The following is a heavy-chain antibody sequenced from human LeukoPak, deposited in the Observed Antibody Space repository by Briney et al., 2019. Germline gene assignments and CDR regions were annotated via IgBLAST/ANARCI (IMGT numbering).Heavy chain of an antibody. Sequence: GGSLRLSCAASGFTFSSYEMNWVRQAPGKGLEWVSYISSSGSTILYADSVKGRFTISRDNAKNSLFLQMNSLRAGDTAVYYCAREKASTTGTTDYDYWGQGTLVTVSS. CDR1: GFTFSSYE. J-gene: IGHJ4*02. CDR2: ISSSGSTI. D-gene: IGHD1-1*01. V-gene: IGHV3-48*03. CDR3: AREKASTTGTTDYDY.